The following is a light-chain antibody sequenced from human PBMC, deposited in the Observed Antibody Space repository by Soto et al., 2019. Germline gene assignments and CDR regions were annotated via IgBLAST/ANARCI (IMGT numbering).Light chain of an antibody. CDR2: WAS. V-gene: IGKV4-1*01. CDR3: QQYLHTPRT. CDR1: HGLLYSFDNKSY. Sequence: DAVMTQSPESLTASVGERATMRCKSGHGLLYSFDNKSYLGGYQQTPGQPKKLLIYWASTRASGVPDRFSGSGSGTDFTLTINSLQAEDVAVYYCQQYLHTPRTFGQGTKVDIK. J-gene: IGKJ1*01.